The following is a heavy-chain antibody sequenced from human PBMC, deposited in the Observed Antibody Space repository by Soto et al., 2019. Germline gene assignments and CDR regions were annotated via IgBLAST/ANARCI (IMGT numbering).Heavy chain of an antibody. CDR3: AKEVWGYCSGGTCYSFDY. Sequence: QVQLVESGGGVVQPGKSVRLSCAASGFTFSNYGMHWVRQAPGKGLEWVAVMSYDGSNKYYADSVKGRFTISRDNSKNALYLQMNSLRAEDTAVYYCAKEVWGYCSGGTCYSFDYWGRGTLVTVSS. J-gene: IGHJ4*02. V-gene: IGHV3-30*18. CDR2: MSYDGSNK. CDR1: GFTFSNYG. D-gene: IGHD2-15*01.